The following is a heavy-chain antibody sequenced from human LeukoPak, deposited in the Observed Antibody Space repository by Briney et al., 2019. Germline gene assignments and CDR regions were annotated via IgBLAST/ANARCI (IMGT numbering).Heavy chain of an antibody. Sequence: SETLSLTCTVSGGSISSSSYYWGWIRQPPGRGLEWIASIYDSRSTYYNPSLKSRLTISVDTSKNQFSLMLNSVTAADTAIYYCARPYHYDSGSRGTAFDIWGPGTMVTVSS. CDR2: IYDSRST. D-gene: IGHD3-10*01. V-gene: IGHV4-39*01. J-gene: IGHJ3*02. CDR1: GGSISSSSYY. CDR3: ARPYHYDSGSRGTAFDI.